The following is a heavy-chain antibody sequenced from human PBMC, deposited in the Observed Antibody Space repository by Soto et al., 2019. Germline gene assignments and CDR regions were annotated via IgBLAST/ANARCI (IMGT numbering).Heavy chain of an antibody. J-gene: IGHJ5*02. V-gene: IGHV1-18*01. CDR2: ISAYNGNI. CDR1: GYTFTNYG. CDR3: ARDQSAVQLKWWFDP. D-gene: IGHD2-8*01. Sequence: ASVKVPCKASGYTFTNYGISWVRQAPGQGLEWMGWISAYNGNINYAQNLQGRVTMTTDTSTSTVYMELRSLRSDDTAVYYCARDQSAVQLKWWFDPWGQGTLVTVSS.